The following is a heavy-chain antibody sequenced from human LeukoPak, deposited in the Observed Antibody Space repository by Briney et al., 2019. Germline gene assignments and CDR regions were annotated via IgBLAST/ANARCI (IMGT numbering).Heavy chain of an antibody. CDR2: IYYSGST. CDR3: ARHNSFGSSWYYFDY. J-gene: IGHJ4*02. D-gene: IGHD6-13*01. CDR1: GGSISSSSYY. V-gene: IGHV4-39*01. Sequence: SETLSLTCTVSGGSISSSSYYWGWIRQPPGKGLEWSGSIYYSGSTYYNPSLKSRVTIAVDTSKNQFSLKLSSVTAADTAVYYYARHNSFGSSWYYFDYWGQGTLVTVSS.